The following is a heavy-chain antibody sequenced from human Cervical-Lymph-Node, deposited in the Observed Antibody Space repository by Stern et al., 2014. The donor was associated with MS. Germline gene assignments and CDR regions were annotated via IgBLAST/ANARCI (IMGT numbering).Heavy chain of an antibody. CDR3: ARDGAYCGGDCYPGMDV. V-gene: IGHV1-69*01. CDR2: IIPIFGIT. Sequence: VQLVQSGAEVKKPGSSVKVSCKASGGTFSSYAITWVRQAPGQGLEWIGGIIPIFGITNYAQKFQGRVPITADESTSTAYMELSSLRSEDTAVYYCARDGAYCGGDCYPGMDVWGQGTTVTVSS. CDR1: GGTFSSYA. J-gene: IGHJ6*02. D-gene: IGHD2-21*02.